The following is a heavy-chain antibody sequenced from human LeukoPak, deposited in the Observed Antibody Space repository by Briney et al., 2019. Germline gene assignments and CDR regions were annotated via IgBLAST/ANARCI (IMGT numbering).Heavy chain of an antibody. CDR2: IKQDGSEK. V-gene: IGHV3-7*01. Sequence: PGESLRLSCAASGFTFSSYWMSWVRQAPGKGLEWVANIKQDGSEKYYVDSVKGRFTISRDNAKNSLYLQMNSLRVDDTAVYYCARGHRAWSYWGQGTLVTVSS. CDR1: GFTFSSYW. D-gene: IGHD3-3*01. CDR3: ARGHRAWSY. J-gene: IGHJ4*02.